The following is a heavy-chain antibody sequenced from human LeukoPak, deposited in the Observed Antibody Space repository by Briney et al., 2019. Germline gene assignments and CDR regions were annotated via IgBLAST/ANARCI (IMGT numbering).Heavy chain of an antibody. CDR3: ARAGYNSGWYEVDY. CDR2: IYPGDSDT. J-gene: IGHJ4*02. V-gene: IGHV5-51*01. Sequence: GESLKISCKGSGYSFTNYWIGWVRQMPGESLEWMGIIYPGDSDTRYSPSFQGQVTISADKSISTAYLQWSSLKASDTAMYYCARAGYNSGWYEVDYWGQGTLVTVSS. CDR1: GYSFTNYW. D-gene: IGHD6-19*01.